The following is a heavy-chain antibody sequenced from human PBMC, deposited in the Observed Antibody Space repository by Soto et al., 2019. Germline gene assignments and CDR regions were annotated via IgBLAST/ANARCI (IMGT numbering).Heavy chain of an antibody. CDR2: MNPNRGNT. V-gene: IGHV1-8*01. D-gene: IGHD2-2*01. Sequence: ASVKVSCKASGYTFTSYDINWVRQATGQGLEWMGWMNPNRGNTGYAQKFQGRVTMTRNTSISTAYMELSSLRSEDTAVYYCASPPNCSSTSCHDYYYYMDVWGKGTTVTVSS. J-gene: IGHJ6*03. CDR3: ASPPNCSSTSCHDYYYYMDV. CDR1: GYTFTSYD.